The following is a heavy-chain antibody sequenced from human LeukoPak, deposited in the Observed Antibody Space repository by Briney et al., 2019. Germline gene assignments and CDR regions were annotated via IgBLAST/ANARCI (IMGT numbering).Heavy chain of an antibody. CDR1: GFTFSSYA. D-gene: IGHD5-18*01. J-gene: IGHJ6*02. CDR2: ISGSGGST. Sequence: GGSLRLSCAASGFTFSSYAMSWVRQAPGKGLEWVSAISGSGGSTYYADSVKGRFTISRDNSKNTLYLQMNSLRAEDTAVYYCAKSSQSGYSYGYYYYYGMDVWGQGTTVTVSS. V-gene: IGHV3-23*01. CDR3: AKSSQSGYSYGYYYYYGMDV.